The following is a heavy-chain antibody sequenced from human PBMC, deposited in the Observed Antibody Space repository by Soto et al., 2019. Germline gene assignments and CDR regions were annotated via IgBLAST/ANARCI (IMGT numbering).Heavy chain of an antibody. D-gene: IGHD6-19*01. Sequence: SQTLSLTCAISGDSVSSNSAAWNWIRQSPSRGLEWLGRTYYRSKWYNDYAVSVKSRITINPDTSKNQFSLQLNSVTPEDTAVYYCARGYVAVAGFYYCYGMDVWGQGTTVTVSS. V-gene: IGHV6-1*01. CDR1: GDSVSSNSAA. CDR3: ARGYVAVAGFYYCYGMDV. CDR2: TYYRSKWYN. J-gene: IGHJ6*02.